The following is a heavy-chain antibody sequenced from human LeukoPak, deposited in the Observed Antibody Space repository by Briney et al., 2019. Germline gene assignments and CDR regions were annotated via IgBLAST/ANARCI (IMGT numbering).Heavy chain of an antibody. CDR3: ARALVPAAIAQFDY. CDR2: ISAYNGNT. CDR1: GYTFTSYG. Sequence: GASVKVSCKASGYTFTSYGISWVRQAPGQGLEWMGWISAYNGNTNYAQRLQGRVTMTTDTSTSTAYMELRSLRSDDTAVYYCARALVPAAIAQFDYWGQGTLVTVSS. D-gene: IGHD2-2*02. J-gene: IGHJ4*02. V-gene: IGHV1-18*01.